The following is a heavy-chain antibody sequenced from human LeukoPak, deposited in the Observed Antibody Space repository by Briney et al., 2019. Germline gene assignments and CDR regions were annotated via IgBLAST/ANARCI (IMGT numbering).Heavy chain of an antibody. J-gene: IGHJ4*02. CDR1: GFTFSSYA. CDR3: ARGKEDDILTGYYY. V-gene: IGHV3-30*09. Sequence: GGSLRLSCAASGFTFSSYAMHWVRQAPGKGLEWVAVISYDGSNKYYADSVKGRFAISRDNSKNTLYLQMNSLSAEDTAVYYCARGKEDDILTGYYYWGQGTLVTVSS. CDR2: ISYDGSNK. D-gene: IGHD3-9*01.